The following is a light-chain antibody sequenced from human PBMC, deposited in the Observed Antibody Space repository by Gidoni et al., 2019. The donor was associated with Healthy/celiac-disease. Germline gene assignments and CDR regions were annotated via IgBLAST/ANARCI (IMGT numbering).Light chain of an antibody. CDR3: QQYYSTHPT. V-gene: IGKV4-1*01. CDR2: GAS. CDR1: QSVLYSSNNKNY. J-gene: IGKJ1*01. Sequence: DIVMTQSPHSLAVSLGERATINCKPSQSVLYSSNNKNYVAWYQQKPGQPPKLLIYGASTRESGVPDRFSGSGSGTDFTLTISSLQAEDVAVYYCQQYYSTHPTFXQXTKVEIK.